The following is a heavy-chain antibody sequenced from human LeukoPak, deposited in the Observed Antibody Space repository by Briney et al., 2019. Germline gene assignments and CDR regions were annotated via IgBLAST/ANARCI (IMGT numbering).Heavy chain of an antibody. J-gene: IGHJ4*02. CDR3: ARGSTADTSGYQFDY. V-gene: IGHV1-18*01. Sequence: ASVKVSCKASGYTFTSYGISWVRQAPGQGLEWMGWIGAYNGNTNYAQKLQGRVTMTTDTSTSTAYMELRSLRSDDTAVYYCARGSTADTSGYQFDYWGQGTLVTVSS. D-gene: IGHD3-22*01. CDR1: GYTFTSYG. CDR2: IGAYNGNT.